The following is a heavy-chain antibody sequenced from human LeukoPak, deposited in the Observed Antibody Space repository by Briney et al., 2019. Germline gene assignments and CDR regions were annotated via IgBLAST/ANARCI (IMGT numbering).Heavy chain of an antibody. CDR1: GGSISSYY. D-gene: IGHD3-10*01. Sequence: PSETLSLTCTVSGGSISSYYWSWIRQPPGKGLEWIGYIYYSGSTNYNPSLKSRVTISVDTSKNQFSLKLSPVTAADTAVYYCARLSGSSEVDYWGQGTLVTVSS. CDR3: ARLSGSSEVDY. V-gene: IGHV4-59*08. CDR2: IYYSGST. J-gene: IGHJ4*02.